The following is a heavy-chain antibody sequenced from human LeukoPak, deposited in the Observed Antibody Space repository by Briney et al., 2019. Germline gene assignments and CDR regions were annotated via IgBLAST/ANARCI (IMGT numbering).Heavy chain of an antibody. V-gene: IGHV4-34*01. CDR1: GGSFSGYY. CDR2: INHSGST. Sequence: PSETLSLTCAVYGGSFSGYYWSWLRQPPGKGLEWIGEINHSGSTNYNPSLKSRVTISVDTSKNQLSLKLSSVTAADTAVYYCARAVYSSSWYGSDYWGQGTLVTVSS. J-gene: IGHJ4*02. CDR3: ARAVYSSSWYGSDY. D-gene: IGHD6-13*01.